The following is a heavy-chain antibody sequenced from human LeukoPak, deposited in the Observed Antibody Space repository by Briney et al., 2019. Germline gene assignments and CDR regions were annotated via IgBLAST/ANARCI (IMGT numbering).Heavy chain of an antibody. Sequence: GGSLRLSCATSGFTLSSYWMHWVSQVPGKGLEWLSRINNDGVSTSYADSVKGRFTISRDNAKNTLYLRMNSLRAEDTAIYYCARKPLSGGYGGTIDYWGQGTLVTVSS. D-gene: IGHD5-12*01. CDR2: INNDGVST. CDR1: GFTLSSYW. CDR3: ARKPLSGGYGGTIDY. V-gene: IGHV3-74*01. J-gene: IGHJ4*02.